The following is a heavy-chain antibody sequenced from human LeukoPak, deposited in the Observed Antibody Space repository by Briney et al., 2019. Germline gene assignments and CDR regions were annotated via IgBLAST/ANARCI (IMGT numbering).Heavy chain of an antibody. CDR2: IYYSGST. D-gene: IGHD3-10*01. J-gene: IGHJ4*02. V-gene: IGHV4-31*03. Sequence: SETLSLTCTVSGGSISSGGYYWSWIRQHPGKGLEWIGYIYYSGSTYYNPSLKSRVTISVDTSKNQFSLKLSSVTAADTAVYYCARLWFGEVDYWGQGTLVTVSS. CDR1: GGSISSGGYY. CDR3: ARLWFGEVDY.